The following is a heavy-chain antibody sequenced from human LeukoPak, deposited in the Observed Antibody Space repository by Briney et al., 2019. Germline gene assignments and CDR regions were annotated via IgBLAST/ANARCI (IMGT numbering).Heavy chain of an antibody. D-gene: IGHD3-10*01. CDR1: GGSISSSSYY. J-gene: IGHJ6*03. Sequence: SETLSLTCTVSGGSISSSSYYWGWIRQPPGKGLEWIGSIYYSGSTYYNPSLKSRVTISVDTSKNQFSLKLSSVTAADTAVYYCARGGDPRTYYYYYMDAWGKGTTVTVSS. CDR3: ARGGDPRTYYYYYMDA. V-gene: IGHV4-39*07. CDR2: IYYSGST.